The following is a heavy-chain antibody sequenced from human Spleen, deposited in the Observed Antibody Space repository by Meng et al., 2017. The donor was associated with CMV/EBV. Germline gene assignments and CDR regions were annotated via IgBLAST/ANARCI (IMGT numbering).Heavy chain of an antibody. Sequence: GGSLRLSCAASGFTFSYYAMHWVRQAPGKGLEWVAVISYDGSNKYYADSVKGRFTISRDNSKNTLYLQMNSLRAEDTAVYYCARAKDIVVRAFDIWGQGTMVTVSS. D-gene: IGHD2-2*01. CDR1: GFTFSYYA. CDR2: ISYDGSNK. J-gene: IGHJ3*02. CDR3: ARAKDIVVRAFDI. V-gene: IGHV3-30-3*01.